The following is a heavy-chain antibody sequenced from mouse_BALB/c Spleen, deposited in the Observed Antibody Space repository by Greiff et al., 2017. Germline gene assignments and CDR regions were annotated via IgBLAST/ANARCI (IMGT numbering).Heavy chain of an antibody. V-gene: IGHV2-6-4*01. CDR2: IWGGGST. Sequence: VQLVESGPGLVAPSQSLSITCTVSGFSLSRYSVHWVRQPPGKGLEWLGMIWGGGSTDYNSALKSRLSISKDNSKSQVFLKMNSLPTDDTAMYYCASPHYYGSSYVNYAMDYWGQGTSVTVSS. CDR1: GFSLSRYS. D-gene: IGHD1-1*01. J-gene: IGHJ4*01. CDR3: ASPHYYGSSYVNYAMDY.